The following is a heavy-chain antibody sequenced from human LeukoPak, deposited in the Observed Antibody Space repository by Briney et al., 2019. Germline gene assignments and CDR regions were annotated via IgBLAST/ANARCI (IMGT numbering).Heavy chain of an antibody. Sequence: GGSLRLSCAASGFTFSSYEMNWVRQAPGKGLEWVSYISSSGSTIYYADSVKGQFTISRDNAKNSLYLQMNSLRAEDTAVYYCARVLMVRGVTPWGAFDIWGQGTMVTVSS. V-gene: IGHV3-48*03. J-gene: IGHJ3*02. D-gene: IGHD3-10*01. CDR3: ARVLMVRGVTPWGAFDI. CDR2: ISSSGSTI. CDR1: GFTFSSYE.